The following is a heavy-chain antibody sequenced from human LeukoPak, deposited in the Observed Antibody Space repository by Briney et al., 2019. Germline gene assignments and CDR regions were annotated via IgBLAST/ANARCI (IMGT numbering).Heavy chain of an antibody. CDR3: ARLDGSGSYYAWFDP. Sequence: SETLSLTCAIYGGSFSGYYWSWIRQPPGKGLEWIGSIYYSGSTYYNPSLKSRVTISVDTSKNQFSLKLSSVTAADTAVYYCARLDGSGSYYAWFDPWGQGTLVTVSS. J-gene: IGHJ5*02. V-gene: IGHV4-34*01. CDR2: IYYSGST. CDR1: GGSFSGYY. D-gene: IGHD3-10*01.